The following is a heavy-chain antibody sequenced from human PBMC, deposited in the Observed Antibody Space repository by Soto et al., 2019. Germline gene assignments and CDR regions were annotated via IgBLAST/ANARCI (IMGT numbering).Heavy chain of an antibody. V-gene: IGHV3-33*01. D-gene: IGHD2-8*01. CDR2: IWSDGNDK. J-gene: IGHJ5*02. Sequence: GGSLRLSCAASGFTFSTFAMHWVRQAPGKGLEWVAIIWSDGNDKYYADSVKGRFTISSDYSKNTLSLQMNSLRDEDTAVYYCLRGSYCSNVVRHNLGYFRPWGPSILVT. CDR1: GFTFSTFA. CDR3: LRGSYCSNVVRHNLGYFRP.